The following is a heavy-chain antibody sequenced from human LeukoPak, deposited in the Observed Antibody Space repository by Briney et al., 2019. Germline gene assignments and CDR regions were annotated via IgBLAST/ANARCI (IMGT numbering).Heavy chain of an antibody. D-gene: IGHD5-24*01. J-gene: IGHJ4*02. CDR1: GFPFSTYG. CDR3: VKDRWVDY. CDR2: ISSNGGKT. V-gene: IGHV3-64D*09. Sequence: PGGSLRLSCAASGFPFSTYGMHWVRQAPGRGLQYVSSISSNGGKTYYADSVKGRFTISRDNSKNTLYLQMSSLRLEDTAVYYCVKDRWVDYWGQGVLVTVSS.